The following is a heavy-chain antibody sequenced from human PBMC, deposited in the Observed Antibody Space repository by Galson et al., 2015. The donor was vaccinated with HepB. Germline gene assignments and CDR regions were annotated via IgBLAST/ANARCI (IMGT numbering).Heavy chain of an antibody. J-gene: IGHJ3*02. Sequence: SLRLSCAASGFTFSSYAMHWVRQAPGKGLEWVAVISYDGSNKYYADSVKGRFTISRDNSKNTLYLQMNSLRAEDTAVYYCARDLGDLKAEGAFDIWGQGTMVTVSS. CDR2: ISYDGSNK. CDR1: GFTFSSYA. D-gene: IGHD3-16*01. CDR3: ARDLGDLKAEGAFDI. V-gene: IGHV3-30-3*01.